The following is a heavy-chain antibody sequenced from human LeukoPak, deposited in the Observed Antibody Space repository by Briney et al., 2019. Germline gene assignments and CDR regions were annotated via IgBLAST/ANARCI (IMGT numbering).Heavy chain of an antibody. D-gene: IGHD3-22*01. V-gene: IGHV3-66*01. J-gene: IGHJ3*02. CDR1: GFTVRSNY. Sequence: GGSLRLSCAASGFTVRSNYMSWVRQAPGKGLEWVSVIHSGGSTYYADSVKGRFTISRDNSKNTLYLQMNSLRAEDTAVYYCARSYDSSGYYRYDAFDIWGQGTMVTVSS. CDR2: IHSGGST. CDR3: ARSYDSSGYYRYDAFDI.